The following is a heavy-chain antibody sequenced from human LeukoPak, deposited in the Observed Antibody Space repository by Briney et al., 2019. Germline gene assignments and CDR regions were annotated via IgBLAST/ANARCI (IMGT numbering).Heavy chain of an antibody. J-gene: IGHJ6*02. CDR1: GFTFSTYA. CDR3: ARGGSGYGDYYYFYGMDV. V-gene: IGHV3-48*02. Sequence: GGSLRLSCAASGFTFSTYAMNWVRQAPGKGLEWVSYISTNSSNIYYADSVKGRFTISRGNAKNSLYLQMNSLRDEDTAVYYCARGGSGYGDYYYFYGMDVWGQGTTVTVSS. D-gene: IGHD3-22*01. CDR2: ISTNSSNI.